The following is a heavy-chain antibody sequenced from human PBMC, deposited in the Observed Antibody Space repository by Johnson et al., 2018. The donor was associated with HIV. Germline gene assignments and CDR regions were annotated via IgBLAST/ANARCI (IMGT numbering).Heavy chain of an antibody. D-gene: IGHD3-16*02. J-gene: IGHJ3*02. CDR3: ASHQTAGLRLRDLSSYDAFDI. V-gene: IGHV3-23*04. CDR1: GFTFSSYA. Sequence: VQLVESGGGLVQPGGSLRLSCAASGFTFSSYAMSWVRQAPGKGLEWVSAISGSGGSSYYADSVKGRFTISRDNSKNTLYLQMNSLRAEDTAFYYCASHQTAGLRLRDLSSYDAFDIWGQG. CDR2: ISGSGGSS.